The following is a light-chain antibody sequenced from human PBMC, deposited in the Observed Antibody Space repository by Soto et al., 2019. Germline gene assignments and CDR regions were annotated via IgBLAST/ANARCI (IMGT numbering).Light chain of an antibody. CDR2: AAS. CDR1: QGISSY. Sequence: IQLTQSPSSLSASVGDRVTITCRASQGISSYLAWYQQKPGKAPKLLIYAASTLQSGVPSRFSGTGSGTDFTLTISSLQPEDFATYYCQQLNSYPRTFGPGTKADIK. CDR3: QQLNSYPRT. V-gene: IGKV1-9*01. J-gene: IGKJ3*01.